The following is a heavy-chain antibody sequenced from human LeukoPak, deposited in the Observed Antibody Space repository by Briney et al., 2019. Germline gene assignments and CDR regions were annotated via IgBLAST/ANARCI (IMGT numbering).Heavy chain of an antibody. CDR2: ISYDGGNE. CDR1: GFSFSSYG. V-gene: IGHV3-30*18. J-gene: IGHJ4*02. CDR3: TKDLRAAVGPFEY. Sequence: HSGGSLRLSCAASGFSFSSYGMHWVRQAPGKGLEWVAVISYDGGNEYYADSVKGRFTISRDNSKNTLYLQMNSLRAEDTAVYYCTKDLRAAVGPFEYWGQGTLVTVSS. D-gene: IGHD6-13*01.